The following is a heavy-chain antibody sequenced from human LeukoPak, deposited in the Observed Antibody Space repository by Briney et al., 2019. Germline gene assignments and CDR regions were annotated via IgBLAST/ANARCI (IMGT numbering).Heavy chain of an antibody. CDR2: IYYSGST. J-gene: IGHJ4*02. Sequence: SETLSLSCTVSGVSISSYYWSWVRQPPGKGLEWIGYIYYSGSTNYNTSLKSRVTISVDTSTNQFSLKLSSVTAADTPVCYCARDGGWFGFDYWGEGNLVTVSS. V-gene: IGHV4-59*01. D-gene: IGHD3-10*01. CDR1: GVSISSYY. CDR3: ARDGGWFGFDY.